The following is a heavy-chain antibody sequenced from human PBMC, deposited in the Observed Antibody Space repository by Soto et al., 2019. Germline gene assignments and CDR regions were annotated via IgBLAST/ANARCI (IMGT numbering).Heavy chain of an antibody. CDR3: AINYYDSSGYPTPDY. Sequence: GASVKVSCKASGGTFSSYAISWVRQAPGQGLEWMGGIIPIFGTANYAQKFQGRVTITADKSTSTAYMELSSLRSEDTAVYYCAINYYDSSGYPTPDYWGQGTQVTVSS. V-gene: IGHV1-69*06. CDR2: IIPIFGTA. J-gene: IGHJ4*02. CDR1: GGTFSSYA. D-gene: IGHD3-22*01.